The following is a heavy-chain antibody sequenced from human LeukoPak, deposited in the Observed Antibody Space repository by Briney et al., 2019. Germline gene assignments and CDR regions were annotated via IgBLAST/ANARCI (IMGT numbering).Heavy chain of an antibody. J-gene: IGHJ4*02. CDR1: GYTFTDYY. Sequence: ASVKVSRKASGYTFTDYYMHWVRQAPGQGLEWMGWISPSSGGTNYAQKFQGRVTMTRDTSTGTAYMELSRLRSDDTAMYYCARDVLTTFGYFSAADDFWGQGTLVTVSS. D-gene: IGHD3-10*02. V-gene: IGHV1-2*02. CDR2: ISPSSGGT. CDR3: ARDVLTTFGYFSAADDF.